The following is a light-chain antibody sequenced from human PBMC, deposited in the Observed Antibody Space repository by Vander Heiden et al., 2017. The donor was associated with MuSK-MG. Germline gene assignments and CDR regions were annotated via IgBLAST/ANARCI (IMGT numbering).Light chain of an antibody. CDR1: ENISSS. CDR2: AAS. J-gene: IGKJ3*01. Sequence: DIQMTESPTSLSAYVGDRVTITCRASENISSSINWYQQKQRKAPKLLMYAASSLQSGVPSRFSGSGAGTDFTLTISSLQPEYFATYYCQQSDSTPFTFPYGAKVDI. CDR3: QQSDSTPFT. V-gene: IGKV1-39*01.